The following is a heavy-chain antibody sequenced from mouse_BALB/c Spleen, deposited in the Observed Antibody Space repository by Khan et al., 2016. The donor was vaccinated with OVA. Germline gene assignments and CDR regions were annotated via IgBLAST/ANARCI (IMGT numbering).Heavy chain of an antibody. CDR2: INPHIGET. D-gene: IGHD1-1*01. Sequence: VQLQQSGPELVKPGASVKISCKASGYSFTGYFMNWVMQSHGKSLEWIGRINPHIGETFYNQKFRDKATLTVDESSSTAHMELLSLASEDSAVYYCARTYGSDFDYWGQGTTLTVSS. J-gene: IGHJ2*01. CDR1: GYSFTGYF. CDR3: ARTYGSDFDY. V-gene: IGHV1-20*02.